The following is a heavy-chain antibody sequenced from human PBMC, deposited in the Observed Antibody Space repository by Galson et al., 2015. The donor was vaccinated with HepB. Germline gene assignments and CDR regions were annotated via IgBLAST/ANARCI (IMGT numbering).Heavy chain of an antibody. CDR1: GGSISSYY. CDR3: ARDRMVRGVISYMDV. Sequence: SETLSLTCTVSGGSISSYYWSWIRQPAGKGLEWIGRIYTSGSTNYNPSLKSRVTMSVDTSKNQFSLKLSSVTAADTAVYYCARDRMVRGVISYMDVWGKGTTVTVSS. J-gene: IGHJ6*03. CDR2: IYTSGST. V-gene: IGHV4-4*07. D-gene: IGHD3-10*01.